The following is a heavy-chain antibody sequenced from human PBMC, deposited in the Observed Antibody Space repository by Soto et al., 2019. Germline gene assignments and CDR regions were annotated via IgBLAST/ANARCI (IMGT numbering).Heavy chain of an antibody. CDR2: ISGSGGSK. J-gene: IGHJ1*01. Sequence: GRSLRLSCAASELTFSSNAMTWVGQSPGKGWEWVSAISGSGGSKDYADIVKGRFTISRDNSKNTLYLQMNSMSAEDTDLSYCAKGHVSFGRIWGPGTLVTVSS. D-gene: IGHD3-3*01. CDR3: AKGHVSFGRI. CDR1: ELTFSSNA. V-gene: IGHV3-23*01.